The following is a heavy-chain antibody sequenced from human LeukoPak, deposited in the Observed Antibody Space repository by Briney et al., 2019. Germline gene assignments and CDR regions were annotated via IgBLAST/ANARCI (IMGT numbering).Heavy chain of an antibody. Sequence: QPGGSLRLSCAASGFTFSSYAMSWVRQAPGKGLEWVSAISGSGDSTYYADSVKGRFTISRDNSKNSLYLQMNSLRAEDTAVYYCARWLTAAPYRGLFDYWGQGTLVTVSS. J-gene: IGHJ4*02. V-gene: IGHV3-23*01. CDR1: GFTFSSYA. CDR2: ISGSGDST. CDR3: ARWLTAAPYRGLFDY. D-gene: IGHD6-13*01.